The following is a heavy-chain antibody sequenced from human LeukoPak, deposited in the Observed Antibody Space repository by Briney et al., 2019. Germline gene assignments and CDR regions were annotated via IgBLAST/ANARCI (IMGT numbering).Heavy chain of an antibody. CDR3: ARGDYVWGSYRSRPTGAFDI. J-gene: IGHJ3*02. CDR1: GGSFSGYY. D-gene: IGHD3-16*02. V-gene: IGHV4-34*01. CDR2: INHSGST. Sequence: SETLSLTCAVYGGSFSGYYWSWIRQPPGKGLEWIGEINHSGSTNYNPSLRSRVTISVDTSKNQFSLKLSSVTAADTAVYYCARGDYVWGSYRSRPTGAFDIWGQGTMVTVSS.